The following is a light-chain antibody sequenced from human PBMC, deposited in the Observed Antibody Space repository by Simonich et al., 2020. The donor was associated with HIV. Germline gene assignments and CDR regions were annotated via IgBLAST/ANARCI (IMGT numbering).Light chain of an antibody. V-gene: IGLV2-8*01. CDR1: NSDVGGYNY. Sequence: QSALTQPPSASGSPGQSVTISCTGTNSDVGGYNYVSWYQQHPGKAPKLIIYEVNKLPSGVPDRFSGSKSDNTASLTVSGLQAEDEANYYCSSYAGSNTVVFGGGTKLTVL. CDR2: EVN. CDR3: SSYAGSNTVV. J-gene: IGLJ2*01.